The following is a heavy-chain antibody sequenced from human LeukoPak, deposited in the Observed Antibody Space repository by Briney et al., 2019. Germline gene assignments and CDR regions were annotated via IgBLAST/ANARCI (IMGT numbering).Heavy chain of an antibody. CDR1: GFTFSSYA. CDR3: AKDQDIVVVPAAPFDY. CDR2: ISGSGGST. Sequence: GGSLRLSCAASGFTFSSYAMSWVRQAPGKGVEWVSAISGSGGSTYYADCVKGRFTISRDNSKNTLCLQMNSLRAEDTAVYYCAKDQDIVVVPAAPFDYWGQGTLVTVSS. D-gene: IGHD2-2*01. J-gene: IGHJ4*02. V-gene: IGHV3-23*01.